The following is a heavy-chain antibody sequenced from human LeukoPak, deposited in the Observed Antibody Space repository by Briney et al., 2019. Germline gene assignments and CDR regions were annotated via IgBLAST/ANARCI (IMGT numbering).Heavy chain of an antibody. V-gene: IGHV3-21*01. CDR2: ISSSSSYI. CDR1: GFTLSSYS. Sequence: GGSLRLSCAASGFTLSSYSMNWVRQAPGKRLEWVSSISSSSSYIHYADSVKGRFTISRDSAKNSLYLQMNSLRAEDTAVYYCAREPTERWLQYGAFDIWGQGTMVTVSS. D-gene: IGHD5-24*01. J-gene: IGHJ3*02. CDR3: AREPTERWLQYGAFDI.